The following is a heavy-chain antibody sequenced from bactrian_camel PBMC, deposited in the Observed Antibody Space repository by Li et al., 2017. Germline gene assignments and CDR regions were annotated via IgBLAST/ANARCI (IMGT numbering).Heavy chain of an antibody. Sequence: QVQLVESGGGSVQVGGSLTLSCTAEAYPYKLAWFRQSPGKEREGVASRDQDGTRVYADSVKGRFITRRDNAKNTVYLQMNSLKPEDTAMYYCAAQTRPTYICYSGSRPEQDEFGYWGQGTQVTVS. CDR2: RDQDGTR. CDR1: AYPYK. V-gene: IGHV3S53*01. CDR3: AAQTRPTYICYSGSRPEQDEFGY. J-gene: IGHJ4*01. D-gene: IGHD3*01.